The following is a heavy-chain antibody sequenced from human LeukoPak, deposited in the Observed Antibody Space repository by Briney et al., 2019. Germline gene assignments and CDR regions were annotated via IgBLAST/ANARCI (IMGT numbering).Heavy chain of an antibody. CDR1: GFIFDDYA. CDR2: ISWNSGSL. J-gene: IGHJ2*01. D-gene: IGHD3-10*01. Sequence: GRSLRLSCAASGFIFDDYAMHWVRQAPGKGLKWVSGISWNSGSLAYADSVKGRFTISRDNAKNSLYLQMNSLRTEDTAWYYCARGLGGDQGYFDLWGRGTLATVSS. V-gene: IGHV3-9*01. CDR3: ARGLGGDQGYFDL.